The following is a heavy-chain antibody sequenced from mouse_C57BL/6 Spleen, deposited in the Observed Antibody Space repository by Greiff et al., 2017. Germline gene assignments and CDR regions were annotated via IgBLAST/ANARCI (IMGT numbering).Heavy chain of an antibody. CDR1: GYTFTSYW. CDR2: IHPNSGST. CDR3: ARDYYDYPCDY. J-gene: IGHJ2*01. Sequence: QVQLQQPGAELVKPGASVKLSCKASGYTFTSYWMHWVKQRPGQGLEWIGMIHPNSGSTNYNEKFKSKATLTVDKTSSTAYMQLSSLTSADSAVYYCARDYYDYPCDYWRKGTTLTVSS. D-gene: IGHD2-4*01. V-gene: IGHV1-64*01.